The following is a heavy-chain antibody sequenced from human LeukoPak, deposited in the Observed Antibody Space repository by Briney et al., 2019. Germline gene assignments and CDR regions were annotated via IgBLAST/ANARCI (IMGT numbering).Heavy chain of an antibody. CDR2: ISSSSSYI. CDR3: AREGAAACNYFDY. J-gene: IGHJ4*02. Sequence: GGSLRLSCAASGFTFSSYSMNWVRQAPGKGLEWVSSISSSSSYIYYADSVKGRFTISRDNAKNSLYLQMNSLRAEDTAVYYCAREGAAACNYFDYWGQGTLVTVSS. D-gene: IGHD6-13*01. V-gene: IGHV3-21*01. CDR1: GFTFSSYS.